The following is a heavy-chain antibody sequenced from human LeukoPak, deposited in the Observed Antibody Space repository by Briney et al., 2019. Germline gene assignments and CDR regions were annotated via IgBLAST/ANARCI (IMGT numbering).Heavy chain of an antibody. CDR1: GYTFTGYY. V-gene: IGHV1-2*02. D-gene: IGHD4-11*01. CDR2: INPNSGGT. Sequence: ASVKVSCKASGYTFTGYYMHWVRQAPAKGLEWMGWINPNSGGTNYAQKFEGRVTMTRDTSISTAYMELSRLRSDDAAVYYCARDDGVTVTTGDYWGQGTLVTVSS. CDR3: ARDDGVTVTTGDY. J-gene: IGHJ4*02.